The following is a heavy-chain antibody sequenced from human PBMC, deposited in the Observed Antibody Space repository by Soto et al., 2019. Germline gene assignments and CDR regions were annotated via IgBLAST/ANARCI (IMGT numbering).Heavy chain of an antibody. CDR2: ISYDGRNE. D-gene: IGHD1-26*01. V-gene: IGHV3-30*18. J-gene: IGHJ4*02. CDR3: AKDLWELAYYFDC. CDR1: GFTFSSYG. Sequence: QVQLVESGGGVVQPGRSLRLSCAASGFTFSSYGMHWVRQAPGKGLEWVALISYDGRNEYYADSVKGRFTISRDNSKNPLSLQISSLRAADAAVYYCAKDLWELAYYFDCWGQGTLVTVSS.